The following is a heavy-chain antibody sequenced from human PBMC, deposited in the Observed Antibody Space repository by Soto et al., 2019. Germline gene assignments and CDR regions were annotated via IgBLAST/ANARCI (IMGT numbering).Heavy chain of an antibody. J-gene: IGHJ6*02. CDR1: GGSVGGSSYY. D-gene: IGHD1-1*01. CDR2: IHYSGST. V-gene: IGHV4-39*07. Sequence: SETLSLTCTVSGGSVGGSSYYWGWIRQPPGKGLEWIASIHYSGSTYYNPSLKSRVTISVDTSKNQFSLEVNSVTAADTAVYYCAGEGTYKNHYYYGRDVWGQGTTVTVS. CDR3: AGEGTYKNHYYYGRDV.